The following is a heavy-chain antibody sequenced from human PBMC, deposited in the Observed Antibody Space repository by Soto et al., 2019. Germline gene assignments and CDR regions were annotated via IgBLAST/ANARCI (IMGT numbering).Heavy chain of an antibody. V-gene: IGHV1-3*01. J-gene: IGHJ6*04. CDR3: ARHYHGLGV. CDR2: INVGNGNT. Sequence: QAQLVQSGAEVKKPGASVKVSCKASGYTFTIYAIYWVRQAPGQKLEWMGRINVGNGNTKYSQKFQDRVPITRDTSASTAYMELSGLTFEDTAVYYCARHYHGLGVWGKGTTVTVSS. D-gene: IGHD3-10*01. CDR1: GYTFTIYA.